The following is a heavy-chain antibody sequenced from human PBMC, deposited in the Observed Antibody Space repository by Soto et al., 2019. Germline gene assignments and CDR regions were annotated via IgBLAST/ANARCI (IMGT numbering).Heavy chain of an antibody. CDR1: GFTFSTYG. Sequence: EVQLLESGGGLAQPGGSLRLSCVASGFTFSTYGLTWVRQAPGKGLQWVSTISGSGGSTYYADSVKGRFTVSRDNSKNTLYLKINSLRAEDTAVFYCARGAPDYSDSSGRAPLDYWGQGTLVTVSS. CDR2: ISGSGGST. J-gene: IGHJ4*02. V-gene: IGHV3-23*01. D-gene: IGHD3-22*01. CDR3: ARGAPDYSDSSGRAPLDY.